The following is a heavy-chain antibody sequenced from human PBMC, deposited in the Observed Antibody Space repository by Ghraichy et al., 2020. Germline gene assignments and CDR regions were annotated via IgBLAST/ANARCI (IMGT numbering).Heavy chain of an antibody. Sequence: GALRLSCAASGFTFSDYYMSWIRQAPGKGLEWVSYISSSGSTIYYADSVKGRFTISRDNAKNSLYLQMNSLRAEDTAVYYCARRKSGRYSSGWPEYYFDYWGQGTLVTVSS. CDR3: ARRKSGRYSSGWPEYYFDY. V-gene: IGHV3-11*01. D-gene: IGHD6-19*01. J-gene: IGHJ4*02. CDR2: ISSSGSTI. CDR1: GFTFSDYY.